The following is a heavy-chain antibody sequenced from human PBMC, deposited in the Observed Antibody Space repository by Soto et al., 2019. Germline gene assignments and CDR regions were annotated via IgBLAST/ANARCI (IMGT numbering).Heavy chain of an antibody. V-gene: IGHV4-59*01. J-gene: IGHJ2*01. CDR2: IYYSGST. Sequence: SETLSLTCTVSGGSISSYYWSWIRQPSGKGLEWIGYIYYSGSTNYNPSPKSRVTISVDTSKNQFSLKLSSVTAADTAVYYCARGGDYGVYWYFDLWGRGTLVTVSS. D-gene: IGHD4-17*01. CDR3: ARGGDYGVYWYFDL. CDR1: GGSISSYY.